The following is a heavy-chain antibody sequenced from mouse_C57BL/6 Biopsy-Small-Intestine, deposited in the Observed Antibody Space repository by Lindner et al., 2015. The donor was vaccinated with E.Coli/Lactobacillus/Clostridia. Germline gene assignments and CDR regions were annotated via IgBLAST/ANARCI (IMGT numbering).Heavy chain of an antibody. CDR3: ARVLNYSFAY. J-gene: IGHJ3*01. D-gene: IGHD2-1*01. CDR2: IYPRSGDT. CDR1: GYSFTSYY. Sequence: VQLQESGPELVKPGASVKISCKASGYSFTSYYIHWVKQRPGQGLEWIGRIYPRSGDTKYNEKFKGKATLTADTSSSTAYMQLSSLTSEDSAVYYCARVLNYSFAYWAQGTLVTVSA. V-gene: IGHV1-66*01.